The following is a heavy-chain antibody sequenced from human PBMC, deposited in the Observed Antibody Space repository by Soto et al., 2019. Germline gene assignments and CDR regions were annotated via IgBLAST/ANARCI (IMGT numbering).Heavy chain of an antibody. Sequence: QVQLQESGPGLVKPSQTLSLTCTVSGGSISSGDYYWSWIRQPPGKGLEWFGYIYYSGSTYYNPYRKRRVTISVDTAKNQFSLKLSSVTAADTAVYYCARVGSVMTTVTSAVDIWGQGTMVTVSS. CDR1: GGSISSGDYY. J-gene: IGHJ3*02. V-gene: IGHV4-30-4*01. CDR2: IYYSGST. CDR3: ARVGSVMTTVTSAVDI. D-gene: IGHD4-17*01.